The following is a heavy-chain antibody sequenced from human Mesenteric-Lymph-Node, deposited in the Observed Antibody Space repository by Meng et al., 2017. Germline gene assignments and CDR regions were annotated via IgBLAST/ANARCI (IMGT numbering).Heavy chain of an antibody. CDR2: ISNSGSTI. CDR3: AREKGSSGRAGWFDP. J-gene: IGHJ5*02. CDR1: GFTFSDYY. D-gene: IGHD6-19*01. V-gene: IGHV3-11*04. Sequence: GESLKISCAASGFTFSDYYMSWIRQAPGRGLEWIAYISNSGSTIYYADSVKGRFTVSRDNAQNSLYLQMNNLQIEDTAIYYCAREKGSSGRAGWFDPWGQGTLVTVSS.